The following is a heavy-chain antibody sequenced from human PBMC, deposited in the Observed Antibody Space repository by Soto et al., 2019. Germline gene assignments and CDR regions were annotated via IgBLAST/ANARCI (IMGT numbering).Heavy chain of an antibody. Sequence: ASVKVSCKASGYTFTGYYMHWVRQAPGQGLEWMGWINPNSGGTNYAQKFRGRVTMTRDTSISTAYMELSRLRSDDTTVYYCASVTFGGVIVAYYFDYWGQGTLVTVSS. CDR1: GYTFTGYY. CDR3: ASVTFGGVIVAYYFDY. CDR2: INPNSGGT. D-gene: IGHD3-16*02. J-gene: IGHJ4*02. V-gene: IGHV1-2*02.